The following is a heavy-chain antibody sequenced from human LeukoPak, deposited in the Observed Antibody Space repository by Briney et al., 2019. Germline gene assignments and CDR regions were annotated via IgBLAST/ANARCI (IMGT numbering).Heavy chain of an antibody. CDR2: IRYNGNDK. J-gene: IGHJ4*02. Sequence: GGSLRLSCAASGFTFSSYGMHWVRQAPGKGLEWVAFIRYNGNDKYYADSVKGRFTISRDNSKNTLYLQMNSLRAEDTAVYYCAKIAAPQIYWGQGTLVTVSS. V-gene: IGHV3-30*02. CDR1: GFTFSSYG. D-gene: IGHD6-13*01. CDR3: AKIAAPQIY.